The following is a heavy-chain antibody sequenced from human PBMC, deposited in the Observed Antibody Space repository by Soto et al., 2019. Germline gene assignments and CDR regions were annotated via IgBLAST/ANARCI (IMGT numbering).Heavy chain of an antibody. J-gene: IGHJ6*02. CDR2: VHHSWGS. Sequence: QVQLQESGPGLVKPSETMSLSCTVSGGSISSYYWSWFRQPPGKRMEWIGYVHHSWGSSYNPSLQSLVAISLDTSKSQFSLKVTSVTATDTAVYYCARQGFGPLHGLVDVWGQGTTVTVSS. V-gene: IGHV4-59*08. CDR1: GGSISSYY. CDR3: ARQGFGPLHGLVDV. D-gene: IGHD3-10*01.